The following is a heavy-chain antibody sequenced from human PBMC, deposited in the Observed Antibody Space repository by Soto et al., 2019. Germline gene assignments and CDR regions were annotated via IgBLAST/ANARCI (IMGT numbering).Heavy chain of an antibody. CDR3: ARLGGHCSNSDCFGCYVLDF. CDR1: SAPVSSTTYT. D-gene: IGHD2-15*01. J-gene: IGHJ3*01. CDR2: VYYGGRS. V-gene: IGHV4-39*01. Sequence: SETLSLTCTVSSAPVSSTTYTWGWIRQPPGKGLEWVASVYYGGRSYYNPTLNSRVTISVDTSKNQFSLKMTSVTAADTAVYYCARLGGHCSNSDCFGCYVLDFSSQGT.